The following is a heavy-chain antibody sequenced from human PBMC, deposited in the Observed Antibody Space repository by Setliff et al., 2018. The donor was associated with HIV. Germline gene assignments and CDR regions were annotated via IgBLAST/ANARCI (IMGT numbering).Heavy chain of an antibody. D-gene: IGHD6-6*01. CDR1: GASISSHNYY. J-gene: IGHJ4*02. CDR3: TIPASSLAPN. V-gene: IGHV4-39*01. Sequence: SETLSLTCTVSGASISSHNYYWGWIRQPPGKGLEWIASIRSSGDTYYNPSLQSRVIISVDTPNNQISLKLTSVTAADTAVYYCTIPASSLAPNWGRGTQVTVSS. CDR2: IRSSGDT.